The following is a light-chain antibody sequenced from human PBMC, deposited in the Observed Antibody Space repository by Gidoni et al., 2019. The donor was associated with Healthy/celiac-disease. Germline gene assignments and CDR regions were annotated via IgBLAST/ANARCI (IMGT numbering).Light chain of an antibody. CDR3: QQSGSSPYT. CDR2: DAS. V-gene: IGKV3-20*01. J-gene: IGKJ2*01. CDR1: QSVTNNY. Sequence: EIVLTQSPGTLSLSPGERATLSCRASQSVTNNYLAWYQQKPGQAPRLVIYDASNRATGIPDRFSGSGSGPDFTLTISRLEPEDFEVYYCQQSGSSPYTFGQGSKLEIK.